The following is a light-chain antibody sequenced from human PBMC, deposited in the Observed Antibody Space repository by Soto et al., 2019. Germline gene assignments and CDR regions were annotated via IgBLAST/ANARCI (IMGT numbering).Light chain of an antibody. CDR3: SSYTTSNTREIV. Sequence: QSALTQPASVSGSPGQSITISCTGTSSDVGGYNYVSWYQHHPGKAPKLIIYDVTSRPSGVSIRFSGSMSDNTASLTISGLQPEDEADYHCSSYTTSNTREIVFGTGTKVTV. CDR2: DVT. V-gene: IGLV2-14*03. J-gene: IGLJ1*01. CDR1: SSDVGGYNY.